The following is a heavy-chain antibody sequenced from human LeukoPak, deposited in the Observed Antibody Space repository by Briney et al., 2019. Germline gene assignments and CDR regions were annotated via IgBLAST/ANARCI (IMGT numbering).Heavy chain of an antibody. CDR2: MNPNSGNT. CDR3: TRGFSGRRDN. V-gene: IGHV1-8*01. CDR1: GYTFTSCD. D-gene: IGHD6-19*01. J-gene: IGHJ4*02. Sequence: EASVKVSYKASGYTFTSCDINWVRPATGQGLEWMGWMNPNSGNTGYGQSFQGRITMTRDISIGTAYMELSNLTSEDTAIYYCTRGFSGRRDNWGQGTLVTVSA.